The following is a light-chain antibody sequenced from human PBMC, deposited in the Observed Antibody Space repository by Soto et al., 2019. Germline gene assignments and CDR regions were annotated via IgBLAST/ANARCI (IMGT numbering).Light chain of an antibody. J-gene: IGKJ2*01. CDR2: AES. V-gene: IGKV1-39*01. CDR1: QSISSY. Sequence: DIQMTQSPSSLSASVGDRVTITCRASQSISSYLNWYQQKPGKAPKLLIYAESSLQSGVPSRFSGSGTRTDFTLIISSLKPEDFATYYCQQSYSTPRTFGQGTKREIK. CDR3: QQSYSTPRT.